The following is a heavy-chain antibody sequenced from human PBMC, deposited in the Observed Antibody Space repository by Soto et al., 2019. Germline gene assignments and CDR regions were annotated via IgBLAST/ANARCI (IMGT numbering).Heavy chain of an antibody. Sequence: QVQLQESGPGLVKPSGTLSLTCAVSSGSISSSNWWSWVRQPPGKGLEWIGEIYHSGSTNYNPSLKSRVTISVDKSKNQFSLKLSSVTAADTAVYYCARVLEDILTGSRGDNWFDPWGQGTLVTVSS. D-gene: IGHD3-9*01. CDR3: ARVLEDILTGSRGDNWFDP. CDR2: IYHSGST. V-gene: IGHV4-4*02. J-gene: IGHJ5*02. CDR1: SGSISSSNW.